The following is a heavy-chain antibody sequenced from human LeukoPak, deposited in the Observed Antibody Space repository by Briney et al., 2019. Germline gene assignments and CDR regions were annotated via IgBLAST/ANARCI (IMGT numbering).Heavy chain of an antibody. CDR2: INGNGGST. D-gene: IGHD3-10*01. J-gene: IGHJ5*02. V-gene: IGHV3-23*01. CDR1: GFTLNTYG. Sequence: GGSLRLSCAASGFTLNTYGMSWVRQAPGKGLEWVSSINGNGGSTFYADSVRGRFTISRDTSKNTLFLHMNSLRAEDTAMYYCAKYGGGLDPWGQGTLVTVSS. CDR3: AKYGGGLDP.